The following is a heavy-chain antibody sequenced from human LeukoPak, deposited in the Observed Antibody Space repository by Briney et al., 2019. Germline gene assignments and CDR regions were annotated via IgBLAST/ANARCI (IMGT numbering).Heavy chain of an antibody. V-gene: IGHV4-59*08. CDR3: ARHIHSNYKSGWFFDL. CDR1: GGSISTYY. J-gene: IGHJ2*01. CDR2: IYYSGST. Sequence: SETLSLTCTVSGGSISTYYWSWIRQPPGKGLEWIGYIYYSGSTNYNPSLKSRVTISVDTSKNQFSLKLSSVTAAVTAMYFCARHIHSNYKSGWFFDLWGRGTLVTVSS. D-gene: IGHD4-11*01.